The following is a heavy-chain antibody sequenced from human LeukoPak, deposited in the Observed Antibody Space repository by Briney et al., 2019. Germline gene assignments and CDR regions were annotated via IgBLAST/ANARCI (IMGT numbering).Heavy chain of an antibody. J-gene: IGHJ4*02. CDR3: AKGPGGYSSSWSTY. CDR1: GFTFSSYA. CDR2: ISGSGGST. D-gene: IGHD6-13*01. V-gene: IGHV3-23*01. Sequence: YPGGSLRLSCAASGFTFSSYAMSWVRQAPGKGLEWVSAISGSGGSTYYADSVKGRFTISRDNSKNTLYLQMNSLRAEDTAVYYCAKGPGGYSSSWSTYWGQGTLVTVSS.